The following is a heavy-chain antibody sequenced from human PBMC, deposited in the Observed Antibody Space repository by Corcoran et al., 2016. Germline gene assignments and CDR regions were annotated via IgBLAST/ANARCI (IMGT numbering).Heavy chain of an antibody. CDR2: IWYDGSNK. CDR3: ARDRYDEFWSGYPAYYYYGMDV. V-gene: IGHV3-33*01. Sequence: QVQLVQSGGGVVQPGRSLRLSCAASGFTFSSYGMHWVRPAPGKGLEWVAVIWYDGSNKYYGDSVKGQFTIYRDNSQKTLHLKMNSLKAGDTAVYYCARDRYDEFWSGYPAYYYYGMDVWGQGTTVTVSS. D-gene: IGHD3-3*01. CDR1: GFTFSSYG. J-gene: IGHJ6*02.